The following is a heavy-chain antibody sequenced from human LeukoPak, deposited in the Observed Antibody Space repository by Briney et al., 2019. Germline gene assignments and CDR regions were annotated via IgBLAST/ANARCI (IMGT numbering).Heavy chain of an antibody. D-gene: IGHD6-13*01. V-gene: IGHV3-7*01. CDR2: INQNGVEM. CDR3: ARDFGSAAAIYEY. Sequence: GGSLRLSCATSGFTFSNYWMTWVRQAPGKGLGWVANINQNGVEMYYVESVKGRFPISRDSGRNSLFLQMNSLRAEDTAVYYCARDFGSAAAIYEYWGQGTLVTVSS. J-gene: IGHJ4*02. CDR1: GFTFSNYW.